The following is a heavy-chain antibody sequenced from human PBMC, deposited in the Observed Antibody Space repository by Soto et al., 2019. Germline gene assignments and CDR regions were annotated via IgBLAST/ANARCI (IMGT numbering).Heavy chain of an antibody. CDR2: INPSGDST. V-gene: IGHV1-46*01. Sequence: QVQLVQSGAEVKKPGASVKVSCKASGYTFSSYYMHWVRQAPGQGLEWMGVINPSGDSTSYAQKFQGSVTMTRDTSTSTVYIELRSLRSEDTAVYNCARVGDYIVVPGTDYFDHWGYGTLVTVAS. D-gene: IGHD6-19*01. CDR1: GYTFSSYY. CDR3: ARVGDYIVVPGTDYFDH. J-gene: IGHJ4*01.